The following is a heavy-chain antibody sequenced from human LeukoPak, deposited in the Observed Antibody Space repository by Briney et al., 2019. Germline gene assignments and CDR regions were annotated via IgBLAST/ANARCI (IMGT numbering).Heavy chain of an antibody. CDR3: ARRGYSYGYWKSGFDY. J-gene: IGHJ4*02. D-gene: IGHD5-18*01. CDR2: IIPIFGTA. V-gene: IGHV1-69*06. CDR1: GGTFSSYA. Sequence: SVKVSCKASGGTFSSYAISWVRQAPGQGLEWMGGIIPIFGTANYAQKFQGRVTITADKSTSTAYMELSSLRSEDTAVYYCARRGYSYGYWKSGFDYWGQGTLVTVSS.